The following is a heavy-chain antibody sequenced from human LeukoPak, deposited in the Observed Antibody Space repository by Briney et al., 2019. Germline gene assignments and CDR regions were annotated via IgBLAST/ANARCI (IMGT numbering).Heavy chain of an antibody. V-gene: IGHV3-7*01. Sequence: GGSLRLSCAASGFTFTTYWMSWVRQAPGKGLEWVANIKQDGSEKYYVDSVKGRFTISRDNAKNSLYLQMNSLRAEDTAVYYCARLKLLWSNYFDYWGQGTLVTVSS. CDR3: ARLKLLWSNYFDY. D-gene: IGHD2-2*01. CDR1: GFTFTTYW. CDR2: IKQDGSEK. J-gene: IGHJ4*02.